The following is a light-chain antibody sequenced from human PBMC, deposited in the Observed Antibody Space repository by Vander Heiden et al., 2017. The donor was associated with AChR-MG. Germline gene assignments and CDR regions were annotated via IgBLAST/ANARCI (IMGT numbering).Light chain of an antibody. Sequence: AIQLTQSPSSLPASVGDRVTLTCRASQDITSALAWYQHKPGKTPKLLIYDASSLISGVPSRFSGSGSGTDFTLTISSLQPEDFATYYCQQLNEYPLSFGEGTKVETK. CDR2: DAS. CDR1: QDITSA. V-gene: IGKV1D-13*01. CDR3: QQLNEYPLS. J-gene: IGKJ4*01.